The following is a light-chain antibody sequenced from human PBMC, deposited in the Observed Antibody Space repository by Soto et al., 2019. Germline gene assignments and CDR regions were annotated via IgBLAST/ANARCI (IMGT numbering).Light chain of an antibody. Sequence: EFVMTQSPSTLSVSPGERATLSCRASQSVTSNYLAWYQQKPGQAPRLLIYGVSSRATGVPDRFSGSGSGTDFTLTISRLEPEDFAVYYCQQYTDWPLTFGQGTKVDI. CDR2: GVS. CDR3: QQYTDWPLT. CDR1: QSVTSNY. J-gene: IGKJ1*01. V-gene: IGKV3-20*01.